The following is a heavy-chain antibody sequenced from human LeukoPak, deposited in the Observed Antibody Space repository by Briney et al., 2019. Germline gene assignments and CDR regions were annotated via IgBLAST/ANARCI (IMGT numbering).Heavy chain of an antibody. D-gene: IGHD3-22*01. V-gene: IGHV1-18*01. CDR1: GYSFILYG. CDR2: ISTSTGDT. Sequence: ASVKVSCKTSGYSFILYGISWVRQAPGQGPEWMGWISTSTGDTKYTQRFQGRVTLTTDTSTSTAYMELSSLRSDDTAVYYCARMYYYDSSGYPIPDYWGQGTLVTVSS. CDR3: ARMYYYDSSGYPIPDY. J-gene: IGHJ4*02.